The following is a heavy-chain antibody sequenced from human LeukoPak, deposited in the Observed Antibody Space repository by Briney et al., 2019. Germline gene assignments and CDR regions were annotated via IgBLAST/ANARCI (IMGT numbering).Heavy chain of an antibody. D-gene: IGHD3-22*01. CDR2: ISGRGGSGRST. Sequence: PGGSLRLSCAASGFTFSSYNMNWVRQAPGKGLEWVSAISGRGGSGRSTYYADSVKGRFTISRDDSKNTLYLEMSSLRAEDTAIYYCATSRYYYDSSGFLVDYWGQGTLVTVSS. CDR1: GFTFSSYN. J-gene: IGHJ4*02. V-gene: IGHV3-23*01. CDR3: ATSRYYYDSSGFLVDY.